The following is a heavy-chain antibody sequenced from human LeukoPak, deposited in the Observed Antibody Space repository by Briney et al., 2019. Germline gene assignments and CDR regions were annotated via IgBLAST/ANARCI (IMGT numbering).Heavy chain of an antibody. Sequence: GASVKVSCKASGYTFTSYGISWVRQAPGQGLEWMGWISAYNGNTNYAQKLQGRVTMTTDTSTSTAYMELRSLRSDDTAVYYCARLGYSSGWYVGVYYFDYWSQGTLVTVSS. CDR1: GYTFTSYG. D-gene: IGHD6-19*01. V-gene: IGHV1-18*01. CDR3: ARLGYSSGWYVGVYYFDY. J-gene: IGHJ4*02. CDR2: ISAYNGNT.